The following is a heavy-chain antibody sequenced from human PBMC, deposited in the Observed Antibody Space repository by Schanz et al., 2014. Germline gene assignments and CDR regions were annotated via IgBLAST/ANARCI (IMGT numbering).Heavy chain of an antibody. D-gene: IGHD3-3*01. CDR1: GFTFSDSW. Sequence: EVQLVESGGGLVQPGGSLRLSCAASGFTFSDSWMHWVRQAPGKGLVWVSRTSNDGSFTTFADSVKGRFTISRDNAKNTLYLQMNSLRAEDTALYYCARDKGGYYPFDYWGQGIQVTVSP. CDR2: TSNDGSFT. V-gene: IGHV3-74*01. J-gene: IGHJ4*02. CDR3: ARDKGGYYPFDY.